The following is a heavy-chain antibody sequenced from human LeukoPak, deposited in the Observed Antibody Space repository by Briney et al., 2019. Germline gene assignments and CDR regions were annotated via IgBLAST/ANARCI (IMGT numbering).Heavy chain of an antibody. CDR3: VRGTVGATANFDY. CDR2: ISSSGSTI. Sequence: GGSLRLSCAASGFTFSSYDMNWVRQAPGKGLEWVLYISSSGSTIYNADSVKGRFTISRDNAKNSLYLQMNSLRAEDTAIYYCVRGTVGATANFDYWGQGTLVTVSS. V-gene: IGHV3-48*03. D-gene: IGHD1-26*01. J-gene: IGHJ4*02. CDR1: GFTFSSYD.